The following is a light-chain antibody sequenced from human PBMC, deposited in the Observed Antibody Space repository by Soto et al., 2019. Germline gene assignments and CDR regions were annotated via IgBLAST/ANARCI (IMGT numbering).Light chain of an antibody. Sequence: QSVLTQPPSASGTPGQRVTISCSGSLSNIGSNFIYWYQQLPGSAPKLLINRNNERPSGVPDRFSGSKSGTSASLAISGLRSEDGADYPCAAGDDSLRGVVFGGGTQLTVL. CDR1: LSNIGSNF. J-gene: IGLJ2*01. CDR3: AAGDDSLRGVV. V-gene: IGLV1-47*01. CDR2: RNN.